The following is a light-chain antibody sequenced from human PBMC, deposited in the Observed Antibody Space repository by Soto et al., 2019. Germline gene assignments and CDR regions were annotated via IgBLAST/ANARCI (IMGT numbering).Light chain of an antibody. V-gene: IGKV3-11*01. CDR3: QNHDSAPIT. CDR1: QSVRNY. J-gene: IGKJ5*01. Sequence: EIVLTQSPATLSLSPGETATLSCRASQSVRNYLAWYQQKPGQAPRLLIYGASSRATGIPDRFSGSGSGTDFTLTISSLQPGDVATYYCQNHDSAPITFGQGTRLEIK. CDR2: GAS.